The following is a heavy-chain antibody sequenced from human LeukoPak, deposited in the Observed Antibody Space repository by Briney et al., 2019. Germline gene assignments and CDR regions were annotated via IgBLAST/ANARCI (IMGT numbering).Heavy chain of an antibody. CDR2: IRSKANSNAT. CDR1: GFTFSGSA. D-gene: IGHD6-13*01. CDR3: TSRQGGSSWFSFDY. J-gene: IGHJ4*02. Sequence: GGSLRLSCAASGFTFSGSAMHWVRQASGKGLEWVGRIRSKANSNATAYAASVKGRFTISRDDSKNTAYLQMNSLKTEDTAVYYCTSRQGGSSWFSFDYWGQGTLDTVSS. V-gene: IGHV3-73*01.